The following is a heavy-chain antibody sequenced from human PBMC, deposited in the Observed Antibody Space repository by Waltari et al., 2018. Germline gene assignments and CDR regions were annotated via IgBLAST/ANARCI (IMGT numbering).Heavy chain of an antibody. CDR2: IDCVGST. Sequence: EVQLVESGGGLIQPGGSLRLSCAASGFTVSSNYMSWVRQAPGKVLEWVSVIDCVGSTYYADSVRVRFTISRDNSKNTLYLQMNILRAEDTAVYYCARAERFHYWGQGTLVTVSS. J-gene: IGHJ4*02. V-gene: IGHV3-53*01. D-gene: IGHD3-10*01. CDR1: GFTVSSNY. CDR3: ARAERFHY.